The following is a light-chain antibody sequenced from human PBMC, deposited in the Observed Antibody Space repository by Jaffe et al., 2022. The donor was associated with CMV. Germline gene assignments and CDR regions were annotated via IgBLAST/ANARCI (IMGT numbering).Light chain of an antibody. CDR2: QDN. Sequence: SYELAQPPSVSVSPGQTATITCSGDKLGDKYASWYRQKPGQSPLLVVYQDNKRPSGIPERFSGSNSGNTATLTISVAQALDEAVYYCQAWDSSTAAFGGGTQLTVL. CDR3: QAWDSSTAA. J-gene: IGLJ3*02. V-gene: IGLV3-1*01. CDR1: KLGDKY.